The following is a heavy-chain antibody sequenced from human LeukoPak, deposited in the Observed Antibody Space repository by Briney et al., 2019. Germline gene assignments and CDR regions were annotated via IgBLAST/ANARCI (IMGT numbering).Heavy chain of an antibody. Sequence: SQTLSLTCAISGDSVSSNSAAWNWIRQSPSRGLEWLGRTYYRSKWYNDYAVSVKSRITINPDTSKNQFSLQLNSVTPEDTAVYYCAREPRIFSTVTTWGTSYYMDVWGKGTTVTVSS. CDR1: GDSVSSNSAA. CDR2: TYYRSKWYN. J-gene: IGHJ6*03. D-gene: IGHD4-11*01. CDR3: AREPRIFSTVTTWGTSYYMDV. V-gene: IGHV6-1*01.